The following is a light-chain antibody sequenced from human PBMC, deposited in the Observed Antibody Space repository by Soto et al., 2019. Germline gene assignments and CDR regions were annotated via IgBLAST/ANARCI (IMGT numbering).Light chain of an antibody. CDR1: SSNIGSNT. CDR2: STD. V-gene: IGLV1-44*01. CDR3: AAWDDSLXGWV. J-gene: IGLJ3*02. Sequence: QSVLTQPPSASGTPGQRVTIFCSGSSSNIGSNTVNWYKQVPGTAPKLHIYSTDQRPSGVPDRVSGSRSGTSASLAISGLHSEDEADYYCAAWDDSLXGWVFGGGTK.